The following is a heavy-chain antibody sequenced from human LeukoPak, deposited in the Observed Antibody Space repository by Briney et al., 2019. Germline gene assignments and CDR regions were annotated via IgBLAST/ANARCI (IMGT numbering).Heavy chain of an antibody. D-gene: IGHD1-14*01. CDR1: GFTFSSYG. CDR2: IWYDGSNK. V-gene: IGHV3-33*01. CDR3: ARDLPRTDAFDI. Sequence: PGRSLRLSCAASGFTFSSYGMHWVRQAPGKGLEWVAVIWYDGSNKYYADSVKGRFTISRDNSKNTLYLQMNSLRAEDTAVYYCARDLPRTDAFDIWGQGTMVTVSS. J-gene: IGHJ3*02.